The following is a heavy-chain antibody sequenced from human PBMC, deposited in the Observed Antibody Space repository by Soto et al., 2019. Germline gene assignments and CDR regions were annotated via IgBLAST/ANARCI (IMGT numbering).Heavy chain of an antibody. D-gene: IGHD2-21*02. CDR1: GGSITSGDYY. CDR3: ARDAVVTPTRAGFDI. Sequence: TLSLPCSVPGGSITSGDYYCSWILQHPGKGLEWIGYIYHSGSTYYNPSLKSRITISVDTSENQFSLKLSSVTAADTAVYYCARDAVVTPTRAGFDIWGHGTMVTVSS. V-gene: IGHV4-31*03. J-gene: IGHJ3*02. CDR2: IYHSGST.